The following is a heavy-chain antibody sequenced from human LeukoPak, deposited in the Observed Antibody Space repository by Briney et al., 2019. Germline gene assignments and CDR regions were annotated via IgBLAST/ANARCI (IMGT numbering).Heavy chain of an antibody. D-gene: IGHD1-1*01. J-gene: IGHJ6*03. Sequence: VASVKVSCKASGYIFTGYYMHWVRQAPGQGLEWMGWINPNSGGTNYAQKFQGWVTMTRDTSISTAYMELSRLRSDDTAVYYCARARNGYYMDVWGKGTTVTVSS. V-gene: IGHV1-2*04. CDR1: GYIFTGYY. CDR2: INPNSGGT. CDR3: ARARNGYYMDV.